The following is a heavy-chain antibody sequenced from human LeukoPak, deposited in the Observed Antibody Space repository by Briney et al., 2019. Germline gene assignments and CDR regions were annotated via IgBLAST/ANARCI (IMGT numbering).Heavy chain of an antibody. Sequence: GGSLRLSCAAPGFIFDNYAIHWVRQAPGKGLEWVSLISGDGGSTFYADSVRGRFAISRDNTRKSLSLQMSRLRSEDTALYYCARESETSGWYGYWGQGTLVTVSS. CDR2: ISGDGGST. CDR1: GFIFDNYA. J-gene: IGHJ4*02. D-gene: IGHD6-19*01. V-gene: IGHV3-43*02. CDR3: ARESETSGWYGY.